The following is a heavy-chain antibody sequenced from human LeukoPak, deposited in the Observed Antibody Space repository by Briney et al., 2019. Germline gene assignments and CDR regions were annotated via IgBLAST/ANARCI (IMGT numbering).Heavy chain of an antibody. CDR2: INPNSGGT. CDR3: ARDGTGDYSNYEFDY. J-gene: IGHJ4*02. D-gene: IGHD4-11*01. CDR1: GYTFTGYY. V-gene: IGHV1-2*02. Sequence: ASVKVSCKASGYTFTGYYMHWVRQAPGQGREWMGWINPNSGGTNYAQKFQGRVTMTRDTSISTAYMELSRLRSDDTAVYYCARDGTGDYSNYEFDYWGQGTLVTVSS.